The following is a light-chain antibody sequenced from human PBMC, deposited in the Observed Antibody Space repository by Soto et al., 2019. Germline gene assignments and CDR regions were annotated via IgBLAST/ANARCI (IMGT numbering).Light chain of an antibody. Sequence: EIVLTQSPGTLSLSPGERATLSCRASQSVSSSYLAWYQQKPGQAPRLLIYGASSRATGIPDRFSGSGAGTYFTLTISRREPAVFAVYYCQQYGSSPLTCVGGTKGEIK. J-gene: IGKJ4*01. CDR2: GAS. V-gene: IGKV3-20*01. CDR3: QQYGSSPLT. CDR1: QSVSSSY.